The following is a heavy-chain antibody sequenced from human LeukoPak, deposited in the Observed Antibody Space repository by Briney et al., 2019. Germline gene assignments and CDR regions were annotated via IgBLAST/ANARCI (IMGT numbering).Heavy chain of an antibody. Sequence: GRSLRLSCAASGFTFSSYGMHWVRQAPGKGLEWVAVMWDDGSNKDYADSVKGRFTISRDNSKNTLYLQMDSLRVEDTAVYYCARDPGVRWLVGFDYWGQGTLVTVSS. J-gene: IGHJ4*02. CDR1: GFTFSSYG. V-gene: IGHV3-33*01. CDR3: ARDPGVRWLVGFDY. CDR2: MWDDGSNK. D-gene: IGHD6-19*01.